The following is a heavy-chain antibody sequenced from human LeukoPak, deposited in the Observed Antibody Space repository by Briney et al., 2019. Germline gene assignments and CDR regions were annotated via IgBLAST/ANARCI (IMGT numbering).Heavy chain of an antibody. CDR2: ISWNSGSI. J-gene: IGHJ4*02. Sequence: GGSLRLSCAASGFTFDDYAMHWVRQAPGKGLEWVSGISWNSGSIGYADSVKGRFTISRDNAKNSLYLQMNSLRAEDTALYYCAKAGCSSSWFDYWGQGTLVTVSS. V-gene: IGHV3-9*01. D-gene: IGHD6-13*01. CDR1: GFTFDDYA. CDR3: AKAGCSSSWFDY.